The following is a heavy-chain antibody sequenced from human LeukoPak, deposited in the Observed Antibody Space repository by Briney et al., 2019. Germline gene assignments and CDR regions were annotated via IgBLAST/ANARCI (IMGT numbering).Heavy chain of an antibody. V-gene: IGHV4-59*08. CDR1: GGSINSYY. Sequence: PSETLSLTCTVSGGSINSYYWSWIRQPPGKGLEWIGYIYYSGSTNYSPSLKSRVTISVDTSKNQFSLKLSSVTAADTAVYYCARLGVQYSTSSWWFDPWGQGTLVTVSS. D-gene: IGHD6-6*01. CDR2: IYYSGST. CDR3: ARLGVQYSTSSWWFDP. J-gene: IGHJ5*02.